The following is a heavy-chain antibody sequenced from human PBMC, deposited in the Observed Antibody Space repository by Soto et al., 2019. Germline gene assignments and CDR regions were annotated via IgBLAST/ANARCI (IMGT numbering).Heavy chain of an antibody. CDR1: GYSFTSYW. V-gene: IGHV5-10-1*01. Sequence: GESLKISCKGSGYSFTSYWISWVRQMPGKGLEWMGRIDPSDSYTNYSPSFQGHVTISADKSISTAYLQWSSLKASDTAVYYCAREREGFWSGILDVYGMDVWGQGTTVTVSS. J-gene: IGHJ6*02. CDR2: IDPSDSYT. D-gene: IGHD3-3*01. CDR3: AREREGFWSGILDVYGMDV.